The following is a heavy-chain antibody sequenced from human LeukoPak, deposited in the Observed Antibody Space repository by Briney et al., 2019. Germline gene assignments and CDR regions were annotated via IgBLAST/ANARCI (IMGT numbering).Heavy chain of an antibody. CDR1: GFSFSSHW. Sequence: GGSLRLSCAASGFSFSSHWMSWVRQAPGKGLEWVAAISYDGSNKYYAVSVKGRFTISRDNSKNTLYLQMNSLRAEDTAVYYCARDGRRDGYNFGYWGQGTLVTVSS. J-gene: IGHJ4*02. CDR3: ARDGRRDGYNFGY. CDR2: ISYDGSNK. D-gene: IGHD5-24*01. V-gene: IGHV3-30*03.